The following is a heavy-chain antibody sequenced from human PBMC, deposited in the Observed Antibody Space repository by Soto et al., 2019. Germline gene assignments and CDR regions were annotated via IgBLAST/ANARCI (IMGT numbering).Heavy chain of an antibody. CDR3: AKLPYYDLLYYYYMDV. Sequence: PGGSLRLSCAASGFTFSSYAMSWVRQAPGKGLEWVSAISGSGGSTYYADSVKGRFTISRDNSKNTLYLQMNSLRAEDTAVYYCAKLPYYDLLYYYYMDVWGKGTTVTVSS. CDR1: GFTFSSYA. CDR2: ISGSGGST. V-gene: IGHV3-23*01. D-gene: IGHD3-3*01. J-gene: IGHJ6*03.